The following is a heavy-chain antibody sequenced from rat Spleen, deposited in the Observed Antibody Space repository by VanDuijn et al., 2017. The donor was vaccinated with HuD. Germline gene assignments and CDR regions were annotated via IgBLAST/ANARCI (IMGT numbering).Heavy chain of an antibody. V-gene: IGHV3-3*01. Sequence: EVQLQESGPGLVKPSQSLSLTCSVTDYSITSNFWGWIRKFPGNKMEWMGYINSAGSTNYNPSLKSRISITRDTSKNQFFLQVNSVTTEDTATYYCARGKAYYYSRAIWEYFDYWGQGVMVTVSS. CDR2: INSAGST. D-gene: IGHD1-2*01. J-gene: IGHJ2*01. CDR3: ARGKAYYYSRAIWEYFDY. CDR1: DYSITSNF.